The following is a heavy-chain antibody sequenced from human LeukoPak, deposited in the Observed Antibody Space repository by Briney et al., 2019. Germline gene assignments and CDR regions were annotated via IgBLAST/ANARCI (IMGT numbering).Heavy chain of an antibody. CDR3: ARDLHYYVDMDV. CDR2: IGSDNKP. J-gene: IGHJ6*02. Sequence: GGSLRLSCEASGFTFRAYAMTWVRQAPGQGLEWVSSIGSDNKPHYSEAVKGRFAISRDNSKSMLFLQLNSLRAEDTALYYCARDLHYYVDMDVWGQGTTVTVSS. V-gene: IGHV3-23*01. CDR1: GFTFRAYA. D-gene: IGHD3-10*02.